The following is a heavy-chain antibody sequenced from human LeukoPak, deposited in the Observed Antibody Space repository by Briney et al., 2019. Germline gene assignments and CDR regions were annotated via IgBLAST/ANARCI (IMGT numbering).Heavy chain of an antibody. CDR1: GYTFTNVD. J-gene: IGHJ3*02. CDR2: MNPNSGNT. CDR3: VRDSNGQTRADDPFDI. V-gene: IGHV1-8*02. D-gene: IGHD6-19*01. Sequence: ASVRVSRKASGYTFTNVDINWVRPASGQGLEWMGWMNPNSGNTGYAQNFQGRVTLTRDTSISTAYMELSSLTSDDTAVYYCVRDSNGQTRADDPFDIWGQGTMVTVSS.